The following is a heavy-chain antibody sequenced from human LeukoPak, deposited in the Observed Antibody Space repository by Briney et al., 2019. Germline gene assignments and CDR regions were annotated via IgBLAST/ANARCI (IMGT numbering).Heavy chain of an antibody. CDR1: GGSISSSSYY. CDR2: IYYSGST. D-gene: IGHD1-1*01. Sequence: SETLSLTCTVSGGSISSSSYYWGWIRQPPGKGLEWIGSIYYSGSTYYNPSLKSRVTISVDTSKNQFSLKLSSVTAADTAVYYCARQRGGYRRDAFDIWGQGTMVTVSS. J-gene: IGHJ3*02. V-gene: IGHV4-39*01. CDR3: ARQRGGYRRDAFDI.